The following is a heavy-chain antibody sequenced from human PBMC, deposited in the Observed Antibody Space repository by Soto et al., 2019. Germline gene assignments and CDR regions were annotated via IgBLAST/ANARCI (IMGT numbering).Heavy chain of an antibody. J-gene: IGHJ4*02. D-gene: IGHD3-22*01. Sequence: QVQLVQSGAEVKKPGASVKVSCKASGYTFTSYGISWVRQAPGQGLEWMGWISAYNGNTNYAQKLQGRVTMTTDTSTSSAYMELRSLRSDDTAVYYCARDLERITMIVVVTPPGYWGQGTLVTVSS. V-gene: IGHV1-18*04. CDR2: ISAYNGNT. CDR3: ARDLERITMIVVVTPPGY. CDR1: GYTFTSYG.